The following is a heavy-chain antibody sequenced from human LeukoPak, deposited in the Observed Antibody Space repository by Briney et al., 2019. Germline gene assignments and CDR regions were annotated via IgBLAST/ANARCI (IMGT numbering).Heavy chain of an antibody. J-gene: IGHJ6*03. V-gene: IGHV1-2*02. Sequence: GASVKVSCKASGYTFTGYYMHWVRQAPGQGLEWMGWINPNSGGTNYAQKFQGRVTMTRDTSISTAYMELSRLRSDDTAVYYCARDLYFDANPIAAAGYYYYYYMDVWGKGTTVTISS. CDR1: GYTFTGYY. D-gene: IGHD6-13*01. CDR2: INPNSGGT. CDR3: ARDLYFDANPIAAAGYYYYYYMDV.